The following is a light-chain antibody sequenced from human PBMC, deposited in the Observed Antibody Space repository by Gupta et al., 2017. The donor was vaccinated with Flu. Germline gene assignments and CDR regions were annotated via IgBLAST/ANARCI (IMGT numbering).Light chain of an antibody. J-gene: IGLJ3*02. CDR2: RNN. CDR1: SSNIGSNN. Sequence: QSVLTQPPSASGTPGQTVSISCAGSSSNIGSNNAYWYQQLPGTAPKLLLYRNNQRPSGVPDRFSGSWSGTSASLAISGLRSDDEADYYCATWDDSLSGWVFGGGTKLTVL. CDR3: ATWDDSLSGWV. V-gene: IGLV1-47*01.